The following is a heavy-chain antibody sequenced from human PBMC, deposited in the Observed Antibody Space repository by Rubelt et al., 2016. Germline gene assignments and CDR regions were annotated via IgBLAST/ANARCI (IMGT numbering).Heavy chain of an antibody. V-gene: IGHV3-30*18. CDR2: ISYDGSNK. Sequence: SYGMHWVRQAPGKGLEWVAVISYDGSNKYYADSVKGRFTISRDNSKNTLYLQMNSLRAEDTAVYYCAKETIAARLNRALDYWGQGTLVTVSS. J-gene: IGHJ4*02. CDR3: AKETIAARLNRALDY. D-gene: IGHD6-6*01. CDR1: SYG.